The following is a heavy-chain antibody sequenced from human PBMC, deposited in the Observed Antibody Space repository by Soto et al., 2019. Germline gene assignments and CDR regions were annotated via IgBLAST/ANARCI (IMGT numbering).Heavy chain of an antibody. V-gene: IGHV4-30-4*01. D-gene: IGHD5-12*01. J-gene: IGHJ4*02. CDR1: GGSISSGDYY. CDR2: VHYSGST. CDR3: ARIGCSDITCPFDY. Sequence: PSETLSLTCTVSGGSISSGDYYWSWIRQPPGKGLEWIGYVHYSGSTYYNPSLKSRVTISVDTSKNQFSLKLSSVTAADTAVYYWARIGCSDITCPFDYWGQGTLVTVSS.